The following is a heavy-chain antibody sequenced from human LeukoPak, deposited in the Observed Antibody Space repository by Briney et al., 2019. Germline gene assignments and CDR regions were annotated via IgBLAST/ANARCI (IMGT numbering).Heavy chain of an antibody. V-gene: IGHV4-59*01. CDR2: IYYSGST. CDR3: ARVGYVWGSYPDLNWFDP. D-gene: IGHD3-16*01. CDR1: GGSISSYY. Sequence: SETLSLTCTVSGGSISSYYWSWIRQPPGKGLEWIGYIYYSGSTNYNPSLKSRVTISVDTSKNQFSLKLSSVTAADTAVYYCARVGYVWGSYPDLNWFDPWGQGTLVTVSS. J-gene: IGHJ5*02.